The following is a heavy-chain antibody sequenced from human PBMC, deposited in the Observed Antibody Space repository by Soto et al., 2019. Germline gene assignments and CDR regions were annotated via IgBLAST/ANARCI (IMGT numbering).Heavy chain of an antibody. D-gene: IGHD3-22*01. Sequence: QMQLQASGPGLVKPSETLSLTCNVSGASVSHGYWSWIRHPPGKALEWIGFMYFGRSFNYTPSLTIRAIISVETSKNQFSMKLTSGTASDTAEYYCARSYYDSTGFAVDPWGQGTLVTVSS. CDR2: MYFGRSF. CDR3: ARSYYDSTGFAVDP. V-gene: IGHV4-4*08. CDR1: GASVSHGY. J-gene: IGHJ5*02.